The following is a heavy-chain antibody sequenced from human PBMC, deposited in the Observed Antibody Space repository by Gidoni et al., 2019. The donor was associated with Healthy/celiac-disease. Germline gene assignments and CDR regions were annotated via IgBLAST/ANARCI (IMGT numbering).Heavy chain of an antibody. CDR1: GYSFTSYW. D-gene: IGHD2-15*01. Sequence: EVQLVQSGAEVKKPGESLKISCKGSGYSFTSYWIGWGRQMPGKGLEWMGIIYPGDSDTRYSPSFQGQVTISADKSISTAYLQWSSLKASDTAMYYCARESHCSGGSCYSTRGGYFDYWGQGTLVTVSS. V-gene: IGHV5-51*03. CDR2: IYPGDSDT. J-gene: IGHJ4*02. CDR3: ARESHCSGGSCYSTRGGYFDY.